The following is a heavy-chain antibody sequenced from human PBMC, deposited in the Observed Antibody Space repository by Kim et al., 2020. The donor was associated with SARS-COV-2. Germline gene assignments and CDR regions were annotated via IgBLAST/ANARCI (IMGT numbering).Heavy chain of an antibody. J-gene: IGHJ4*02. V-gene: IGHV3-48*03. CDR3: TRDDHNVADVDS. Sequence: YEASVRGRSTLYRDNAKNSLYLQMNSLRAEDTAVYYCTRDDHNVADVDSWGQGTLVTVSS. D-gene: IGHD1-20*01.